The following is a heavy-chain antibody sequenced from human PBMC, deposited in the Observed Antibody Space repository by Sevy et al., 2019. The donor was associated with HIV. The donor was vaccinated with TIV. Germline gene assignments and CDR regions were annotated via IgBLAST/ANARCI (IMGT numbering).Heavy chain of an antibody. CDR3: ARDPVYYGSGSYVDNYYGMDV. V-gene: IGHV3-33*01. J-gene: IGHJ6*02. CDR2: IWYDGSNK. Sequence: GGSLRLSCAASGFTFSSYGMHWVRQAPGKGLEWVAVIWYDGSNKYYADSVKGRFTISRDNSKNTLYLQMNSLRVEDTAVYYCARDPVYYGSGSYVDNYYGMDVWGQGTTVTVSS. D-gene: IGHD3-10*01. CDR1: GFTFSSYG.